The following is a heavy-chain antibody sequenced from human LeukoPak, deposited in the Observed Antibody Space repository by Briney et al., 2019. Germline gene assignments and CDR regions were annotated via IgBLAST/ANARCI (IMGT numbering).Heavy chain of an antibody. CDR3: ARAPDFWNAFDI. D-gene: IGHD3-3*01. J-gene: IGHJ3*02. V-gene: IGHV4-59*02. CDR1: GFTVSSNY. CDR2: IYYTGST. Sequence: GSLRLSCAASGFTVSSNYMSWVRQAPGKGLEWIGYIYYTGSTNYNPSLKSRVTISGDSSRRQFSLELTSVTAADTAVYYCARAPDFWNAFDIWGQGTMVTVSS.